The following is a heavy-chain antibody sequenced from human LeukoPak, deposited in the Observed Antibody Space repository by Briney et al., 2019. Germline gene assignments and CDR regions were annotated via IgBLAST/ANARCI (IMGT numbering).Heavy chain of an antibody. CDR1: GGSISSYY. Sequence: PSETLSLTCSVSGGSISSYYWSWIRQPPGKGLEWIGYIYYSGSTYYNPSLKSRVTISVDTSKNQFSLKLSSVTAADTAVYYCARGGGDCSSTSCLLDYWGQGTLVTVSS. V-gene: IGHV4-59*06. CDR3: ARGGGDCSSTSCLLDY. CDR2: IYYSGST. D-gene: IGHD2-2*01. J-gene: IGHJ4*02.